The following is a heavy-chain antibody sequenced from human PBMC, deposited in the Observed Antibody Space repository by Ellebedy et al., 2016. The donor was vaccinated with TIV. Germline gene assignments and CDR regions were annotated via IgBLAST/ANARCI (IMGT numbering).Heavy chain of an antibody. CDR3: ARGPGGYVDY. Sequence: SETLSLTXTVSGGSISSYYWSWIRQPPGKGLEWIGYIYYSGSTNYSPSLKSRVTISVDTSKNQFSLKLSSVTAADTAVYYCARGPGGYVDYWGQGTLVTVSS. CDR2: IYYSGST. V-gene: IGHV4-59*01. J-gene: IGHJ4*02. D-gene: IGHD3-10*01. CDR1: GGSISSYY.